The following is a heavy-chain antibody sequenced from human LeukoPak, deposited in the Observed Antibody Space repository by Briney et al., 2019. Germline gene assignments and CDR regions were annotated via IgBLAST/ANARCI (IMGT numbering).Heavy chain of an antibody. Sequence: GASVKVSCKASGYTFTSYGISWVRQAPGQGLEWMGWISAYNGNTNYAQKLQGRVTMTTDISTSTAYMELRSLRSDDTAVYYCARAGWGYYDSSGYPHYYYYYMDVWGKGTTVTVSS. CDR3: ARAGWGYYDSSGYPHYYYYYMDV. CDR1: GYTFTSYG. CDR2: ISAYNGNT. V-gene: IGHV1-18*01. D-gene: IGHD3-22*01. J-gene: IGHJ6*03.